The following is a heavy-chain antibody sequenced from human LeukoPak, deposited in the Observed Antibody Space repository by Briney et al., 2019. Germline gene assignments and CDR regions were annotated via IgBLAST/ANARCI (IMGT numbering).Heavy chain of an antibody. J-gene: IGHJ6*02. CDR1: GFTFSSYW. CDR3: ARDPTSYGMDV. V-gene: IGHV3-74*01. Sequence: GGSLRLSCAASGFTFSSYWMHWVRQAPGKGLVWVSRINSDGSSTSYADSVKSRFTISRDNAKNTLYLQMNSLRAEDTAVYYCARDPTSYGMDVWGQGTTVTVSS. CDR2: INSDGSST.